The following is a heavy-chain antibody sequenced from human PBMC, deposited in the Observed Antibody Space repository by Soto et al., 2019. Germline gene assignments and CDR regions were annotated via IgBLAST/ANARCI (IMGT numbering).Heavy chain of an antibody. V-gene: IGHV4-59*01. CDR3: ARDDRRDSSGWYGDFDY. D-gene: IGHD6-19*01. CDR1: GGSISSYY. J-gene: IGHJ4*02. CDR2: IYYSGST. Sequence: QVQLQESGPGLVKPSETLSLTCTVSGGSISSYYWSWIRQPPGKGLEWIGYIYYSGSTNYNPSLKSRVTISVDTSKNQFSLKLSSVTAADTAVYYCARDDRRDSSGWYGDFDYWGQGTLVTVSS.